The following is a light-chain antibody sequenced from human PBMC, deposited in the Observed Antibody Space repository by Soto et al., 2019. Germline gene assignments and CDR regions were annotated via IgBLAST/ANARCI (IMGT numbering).Light chain of an antibody. CDR1: SSDVGGYNY. J-gene: IGLJ1*01. Sequence: SALTQPRSVSGSPGQSVTISCTGTSSDVGGYNYVSWYQQHPGKAPKLMIYDVSKRPSGVPDRFSGSKSGNTASLTISGLQAEDEADYYCSSYAGSYTFDSVFGTGTKVTVL. CDR2: DVS. V-gene: IGLV2-11*01. CDR3: SSYAGSYTFDSV.